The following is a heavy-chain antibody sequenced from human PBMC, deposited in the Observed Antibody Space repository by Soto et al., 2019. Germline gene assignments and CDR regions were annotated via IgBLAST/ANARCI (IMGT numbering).Heavy chain of an antibody. Sequence: GASVKVSCKASGYTFTGYYMHWVRQAPGQGLEWMGWINPNSGGTNYAQKFQGWVTMTRDTSISTAYMELSRLRSDDTAVYYCARDKVQSSSNYYYYYGMDVWGQGTTVTVLL. CDR2: INPNSGGT. V-gene: IGHV1-2*04. CDR3: ARDKVQSSSNYYYYYGMDV. CDR1: GYTFTGYY. J-gene: IGHJ6*02. D-gene: IGHD6-6*01.